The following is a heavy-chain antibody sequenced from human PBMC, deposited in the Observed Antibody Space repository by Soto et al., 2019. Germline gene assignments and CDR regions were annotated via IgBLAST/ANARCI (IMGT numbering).Heavy chain of an antibody. CDR1: GGTFSSYA. CDR2: IIPIFGTA. D-gene: IGHD6-6*01. V-gene: IGHV1-69*12. CDR3: ARGGIIAARSHSSYGMDV. J-gene: IGHJ6*02. Sequence: QVQLVQSGAEVKKPGSSVKVSCKASGGTFSSYAISWVRQAPGQGLEWMGGIIPIFGTANYAQKFQGRVTITADESTSTAYMELSSLRSEDTAVYYCARGGIIAARSHSSYGMDVWGQGTTVTVSS.